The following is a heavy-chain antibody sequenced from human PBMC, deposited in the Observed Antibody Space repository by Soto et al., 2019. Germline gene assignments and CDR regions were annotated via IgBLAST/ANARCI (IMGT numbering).Heavy chain of an antibody. J-gene: IGHJ2*01. Sequence: KGLEWVAVISYDGSNKYYADSVKGRFTISRDNSKNTLYLQMNSLRAEDTAVYYCAFDFLLAEDGIRDFCSVSAFLLNRSSDL. CDR3: AFDFLLAEDGIRDFCSVSAFLLNRSSDL. V-gene: IGHV3-30-3*01. D-gene: IGHD2-8*02. CDR2: ISYDGSNK.